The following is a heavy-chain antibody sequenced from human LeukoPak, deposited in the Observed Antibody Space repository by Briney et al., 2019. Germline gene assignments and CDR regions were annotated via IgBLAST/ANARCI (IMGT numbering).Heavy chain of an antibody. CDR3: ARETYSSSPNFDY. D-gene: IGHD6-6*01. J-gene: IGHJ4*02. Sequence: SETLSLTCTVSGGSVSNTNYYWAWIRQPPGKGLEWIGSVSHSGSTYYNPSLKSRVSTSVDTSKNQFSLNLSSVIAADTAVYYCARETYSSSPNFDYWGQGTLVTVSS. CDR1: GGSVSNTNYY. V-gene: IGHV4-39*01. CDR2: VSHSGST.